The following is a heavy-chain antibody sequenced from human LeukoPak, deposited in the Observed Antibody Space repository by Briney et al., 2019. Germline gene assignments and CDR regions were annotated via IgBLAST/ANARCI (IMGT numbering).Heavy chain of an antibody. J-gene: IGHJ3*02. CDR2: TYYRSKWYN. Sequence: SQTLSFTCAISGDSVSSNSAAWNWIRQSPSRGLEWLGRTYYRSKWYNDYAVSVKSRITINPDTSKNQFSLQLNSVTPEDTAVYYCAKSTSDPVNACDIWGHGTMVTVSS. CDR3: AKSTSDPVNACDI. V-gene: IGHV6-1*01. CDR1: GDSVSSNSAA.